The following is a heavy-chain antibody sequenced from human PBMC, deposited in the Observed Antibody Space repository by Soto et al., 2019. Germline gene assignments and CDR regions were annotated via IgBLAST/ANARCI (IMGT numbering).Heavy chain of an antibody. CDR3: CGDDDIRAEAGFDP. V-gene: IGHV1-18*01. D-gene: IGHD3-9*01. CDR1: GYTFTNFG. CDR2: ISGYNGDT. Sequence: QVQLVQSGGEMRKPGASVKVSCKASGYTFTNFGISWVRQAPGQGFEWVGWISGYNGDTNYAPKFLGRVIMTKDTSTTTAYLEQTTITSDDTAVDYCCGDDDIRAEAGFDPWGQGTLVTVSS. J-gene: IGHJ5*02.